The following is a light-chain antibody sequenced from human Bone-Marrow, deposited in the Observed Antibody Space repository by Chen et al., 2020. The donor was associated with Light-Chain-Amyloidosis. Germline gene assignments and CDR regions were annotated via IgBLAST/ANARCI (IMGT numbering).Light chain of an antibody. Sequence: SYVLTQPSSVSVAPGQTATIACGGNNIGSTSVHWYQQKPGQAPLLVVYDESDRPSGIPERLSGSNSGNTATLTISRVEAGDEADYYCQVWDRSSDRPVFGGGTKLTVL. V-gene: IGLV3-21*02. CDR2: DES. J-gene: IGLJ3*02. CDR3: QVWDRSSDRPV. CDR1: NIGSTS.